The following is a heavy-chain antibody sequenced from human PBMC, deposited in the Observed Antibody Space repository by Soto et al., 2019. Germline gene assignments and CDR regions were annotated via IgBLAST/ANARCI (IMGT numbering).Heavy chain of an antibody. Sequence: QVQLVQSGGEVKKPGASVKVSCKASGYTFINHGISWVRQAPGQGLVWMGWISGHNGKTNYAQKFQGRVTMTTDTSTSTAFMELRSLRSDDTAVYYCATDSYPLAYFFDYWGQGTLVSVSS. CDR2: ISGHNGKT. V-gene: IGHV1-18*04. J-gene: IGHJ4*02. CDR1: GYTFINHG. CDR3: ATDSYPLAYFFDY.